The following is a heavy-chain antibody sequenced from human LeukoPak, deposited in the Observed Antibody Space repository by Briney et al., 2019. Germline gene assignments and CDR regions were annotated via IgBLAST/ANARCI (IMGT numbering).Heavy chain of an antibody. D-gene: IGHD5-18*01. J-gene: IGHJ4*02. V-gene: IGHV4-38-2*01. CDR1: GYSISSGYY. CDR2: IYHSGST. CDR3: ARLYREGYSYGFPHYFDY. Sequence: SETLSLTCAVSGYSISSGYYWGWIRQPPGKGLEWSGSIYHSGSTYYNPSLKSRVTISVDTSKNQFSLKLSSVTAADTAVYYCARLYREGYSYGFPHYFDYWGQGTLVTVCS.